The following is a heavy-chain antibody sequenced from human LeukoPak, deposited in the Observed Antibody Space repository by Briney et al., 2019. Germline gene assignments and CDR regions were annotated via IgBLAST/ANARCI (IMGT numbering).Heavy chain of an antibody. Sequence: PGGSLRLSCAASGFTFSDYYTSWLRQAPGKGLEWVSYISSSGSTIYYADSVKGRFTISRDNAKNSLYLQMNSLRAEDTAVYYCARGQSRYYYGSGRPFDPWGQGTLVTVSS. CDR2: ISSSGSTI. CDR3: ARGQSRYYYGSGRPFDP. D-gene: IGHD3-10*01. J-gene: IGHJ5*02. V-gene: IGHV3-11*01. CDR1: GFTFSDYY.